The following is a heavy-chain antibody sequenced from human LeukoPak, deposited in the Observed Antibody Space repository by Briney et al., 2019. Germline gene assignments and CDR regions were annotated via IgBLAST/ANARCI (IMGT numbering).Heavy chain of an antibody. CDR1: GGSISGTSYY. Sequence: SETLSLTCTVSGGSISGTSYYWGWIRQPPGKGLEWIGGIYYSGSTYYNPSLKSRVTISVDTSKNQFSLKLSSVTAADTAVYYCARFFTYYSSGSPFDPWGQGTLVTVSS. D-gene: IGHD3-10*01. CDR3: ARFFTYYSSGSPFDP. J-gene: IGHJ5*02. CDR2: IYYSGST. V-gene: IGHV4-39*07.